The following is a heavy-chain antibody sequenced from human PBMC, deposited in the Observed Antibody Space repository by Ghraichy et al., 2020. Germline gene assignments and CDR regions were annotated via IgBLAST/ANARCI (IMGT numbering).Heavy chain of an antibody. CDR2: IYYSGSL. CDR1: GDSINSGSYY. Sequence: SETLSLTCTVPGDSINSGSYYWGWIRQSPGKGLEWLGSIYYSGSLHYNPSLKSRVSISVNISTNQFSLKVNSVTAADTAVYYCARQPLHQLLWGTFYYYMDVWGKGTTVTVSS. CDR3: ARQPLHQLLWGTFYYYMDV. V-gene: IGHV4-39*01. D-gene: IGHD2-2*01. J-gene: IGHJ6*03.